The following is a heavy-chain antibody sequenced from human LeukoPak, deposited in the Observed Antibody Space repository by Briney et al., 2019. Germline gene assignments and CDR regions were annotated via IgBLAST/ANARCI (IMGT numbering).Heavy chain of an antibody. CDR1: GYTFPSYF. CDR2: INPTGGST. D-gene: IGHD4-17*01. CDR3: AREPSPALEDYGDYP. J-gene: IGHJ5*02. Sequence: ASVKVSCKASGYTFPSYFMHWVRRAPGQGLEWMGIINPTGGSTTYAQKFQGRVTMTRDTSTSTVYMELSSLRSEDTAVYYCAREPSPALEDYGDYPWGQGTLVTVSS. V-gene: IGHV1-46*01.